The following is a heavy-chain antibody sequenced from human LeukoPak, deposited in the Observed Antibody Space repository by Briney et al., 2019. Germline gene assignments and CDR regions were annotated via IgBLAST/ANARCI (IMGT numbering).Heavy chain of an antibody. CDR1: GYTFTSYG. J-gene: IGHJ4*02. V-gene: IGHV1-18*01. Sequence: ASVKVSCKASGYTFTSYGVSWVRQASGQGLGWMGWISPYSGSTNYAQKLQGRVTMSTDTSTSTAYMEMRSLRYDDTAVYYCARDPDIILVPAAMINDYWGQGTLVTVSS. CDR3: ARDPDIILVPAAMINDY. D-gene: IGHD2-2*01. CDR2: ISPYSGST.